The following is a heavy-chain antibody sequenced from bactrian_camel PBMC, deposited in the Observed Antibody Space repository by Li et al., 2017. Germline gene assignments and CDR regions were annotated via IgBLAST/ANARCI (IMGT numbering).Heavy chain of an antibody. CDR1: GLSVSDFS. CDR2: IRRDDLT. Sequence: VQLVESGGGSVQTGGSLRLSCAPSGLSVSDFSMAWLRQSPGKEREAVAAIRRDDLTAYTDSVKGRFTISKDNAGNSLFLQMSNLKPEDTAMYYCAVTLGDDCTVIAWREFGMDHWGKGTQVTVS. J-gene: IGHJ7*01. D-gene: IGHD1*01. V-gene: IGHV3S67*01.